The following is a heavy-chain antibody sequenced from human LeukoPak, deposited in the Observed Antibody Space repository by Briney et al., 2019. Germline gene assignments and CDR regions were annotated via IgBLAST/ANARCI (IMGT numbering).Heavy chain of an antibody. CDR1: GVSFSGYY. J-gene: IGHJ6*03. Sequence: SETLSLTCAVYGVSFSGYYWSWIRQPPGKGLEWIGEINHSGSTNYNPSLKSRVTISVDTSKNQFSLKLSSVTAADTAVYYCARGVAIPLFYYYYMDVGAKGPRSPSP. D-gene: IGHD2-15*01. CDR3: ARGVAIPLFYYYYMDV. CDR2: INHSGST. V-gene: IGHV4-34*01.